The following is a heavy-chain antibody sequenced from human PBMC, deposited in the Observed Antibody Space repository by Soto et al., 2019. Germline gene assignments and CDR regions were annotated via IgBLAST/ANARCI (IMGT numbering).Heavy chain of an antibody. J-gene: IGHJ6*02. D-gene: IGHD3-22*01. CDR2: IWYDGSNK. V-gene: IGHV3-33*01. Sequence: QVQLVESGGGVVQPGRSLRLSCAASGFTFSSYGMHWVRQAPGKGLEWVAVIWYDGSNKYYADSVKGRFTISRVNSKNTLYLQMNSLRAEDTAVYYCARDLTTEPYYYYYGMDVWGQGTTVTVSS. CDR1: GFTFSSYG. CDR3: ARDLTTEPYYYYYGMDV.